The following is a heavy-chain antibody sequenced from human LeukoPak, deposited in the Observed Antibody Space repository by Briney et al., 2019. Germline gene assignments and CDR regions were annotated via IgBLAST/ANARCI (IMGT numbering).Heavy chain of an antibody. CDR2: VNHSGIT. J-gene: IGHJ4*02. Sequence: SETLSLTCAIYGGSFSTFYWSWTRQPPGKGLEWIGEVNHSGITNYNPSLKSRVTISVDTSKNQFSLKLSSVTAADTAVYYCRLEMATTTPNNFDYWGQGTLVTVSS. D-gene: IGHD5-24*01. V-gene: IGHV4-34*01. CDR3: RLEMATTTPNNFDY. CDR1: GGSFSTFY.